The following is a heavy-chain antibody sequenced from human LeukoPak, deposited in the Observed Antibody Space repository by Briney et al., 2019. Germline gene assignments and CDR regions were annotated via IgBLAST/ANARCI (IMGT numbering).Heavy chain of an antibody. CDR3: ARDLSNITMVRGAYGDDY. CDR2: IWYDGSNK. J-gene: IGHJ4*02. Sequence: GGSLRLSCAASGVTFSSYGLHWVRQAPGKGLEWVAVIWYDGSNKYYADSVKGRFTNSNDNSKNRLYLQMDSLRAEDTPVYYCARDLSNITMVRGAYGDDYWGQGTLVTVSS. D-gene: IGHD3-10*01. V-gene: IGHV3-33*01. CDR1: GVTFSSYG.